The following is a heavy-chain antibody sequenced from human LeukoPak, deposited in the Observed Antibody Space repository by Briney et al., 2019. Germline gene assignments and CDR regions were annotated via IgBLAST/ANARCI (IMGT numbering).Heavy chain of an antibody. J-gene: IGHJ6*02. CDR1: GGSISTHF. D-gene: IGHD5-12*01. Sequence: PSETLSLTCAVSGGSISTHFWSWVRQSSGKGLEWVGYIDYNGRTNYSPSLKRRVAISADTSKNQVSLKLSSVTAADTAVYYCARRGYSGLAMDVWGQGTTVTVSS. V-gene: IGHV4-59*08. CDR3: ARRGYSGLAMDV. CDR2: IDYNGRT.